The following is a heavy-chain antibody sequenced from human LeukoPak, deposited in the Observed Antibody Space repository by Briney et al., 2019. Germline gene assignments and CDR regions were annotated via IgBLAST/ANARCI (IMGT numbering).Heavy chain of an antibody. D-gene: IGHD6-19*01. CDR3: ARVGIAVAGSYWYFDL. Sequence: GGSLRLSCAASGFTFSSYGMHRVRQAPGKGLERVAFIRYDGSNKYYADSVKGRFTISRDNSKNTLYLQMNSLRAEDTAVYYCARVGIAVAGSYWYFDLWGRGTLVTVSS. J-gene: IGHJ2*01. CDR2: IRYDGSNK. CDR1: GFTFSSYG. V-gene: IGHV3-30*02.